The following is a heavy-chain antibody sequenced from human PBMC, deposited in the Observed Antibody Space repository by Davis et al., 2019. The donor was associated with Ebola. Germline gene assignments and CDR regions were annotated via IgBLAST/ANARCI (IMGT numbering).Heavy chain of an antibody. CDR1: GFVFRNYV. CDR2: IKEDGSEN. D-gene: IGHD2-15*01. J-gene: IGHJ6*02. Sequence: GESLKISCAASGFVFRNYVMSWVRQAPGKGLEWVANIKEDGSENFYADSLKGRFAISRDNAKNSLYLQINSLGAEDTAVYYCARERVSCSGGSCYYSGLDVWGQGTTVTVSS. V-gene: IGHV3-7*03. CDR3: ARERVSCSGGSCYYSGLDV.